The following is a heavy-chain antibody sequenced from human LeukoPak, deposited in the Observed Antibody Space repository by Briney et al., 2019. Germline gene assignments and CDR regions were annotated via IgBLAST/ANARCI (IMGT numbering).Heavy chain of an antibody. Sequence: SETLSLTCTVSGGSISSSDYYWGWIRQPPGKGLEWIGNIYYSGSTYYNPSLKSRVTISVDTSKNLFSLKLSSVTAADTAVYYCARVPFYSSGSYYFDYWGQGTLVTVSP. J-gene: IGHJ4*02. CDR1: GGSISSSDYY. D-gene: IGHD6-19*01. CDR2: IYYSGST. V-gene: IGHV4-39*01. CDR3: ARVPFYSSGSYYFDY.